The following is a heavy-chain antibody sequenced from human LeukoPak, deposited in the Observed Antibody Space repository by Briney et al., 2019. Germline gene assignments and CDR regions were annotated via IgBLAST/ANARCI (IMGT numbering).Heavy chain of an antibody. CDR2: ISAYNGNT. CDR1: GYTFTSYG. D-gene: IGHD2-2*01. V-gene: IGHV1-18*01. J-gene: IGHJ3*02. CDR3: ARDSVAYCSSTSCPQNAFDI. Sequence: ASVKVSCKASGYTFTSYGISWVRQAPGQRLEWMGWISAYNGNTNYAQNLQGRVTMTTDTSTSTAYMELRSLRSDDTAVYYCARDSVAYCSSTSCPQNAFDIWGQGTMVTVSS.